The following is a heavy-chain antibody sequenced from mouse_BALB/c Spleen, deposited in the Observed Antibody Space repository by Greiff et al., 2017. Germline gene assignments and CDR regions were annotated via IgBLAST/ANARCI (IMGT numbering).Heavy chain of an antibody. J-gene: IGHJ2*01. CDR3: AREYGNYFDY. D-gene: IGHD2-10*02. V-gene: IGHV7-3*02. Sequence: DGKLVESGGGLVQPGGSLRLSCATSGFTFTDYYMSWVRQPPGKALEWLGFIRNKANGYTTEYSASVKGRFTISRDNSQSILYLQMNTLRAEDSATYYCAREYGNYFDYWGQGTTLTVSS. CDR1: GFTFTDYY. CDR2: IRNKANGYTT.